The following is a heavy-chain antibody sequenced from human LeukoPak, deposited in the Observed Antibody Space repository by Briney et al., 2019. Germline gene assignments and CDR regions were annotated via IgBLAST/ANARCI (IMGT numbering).Heavy chain of an antibody. V-gene: IGHV3-30*02. J-gene: IGHJ3*02. CDR3: ATKGAYYGSGRLGAFDI. CDR1: GFTFSSYG. Sequence: GGSLRLSCAASGFTFSSYGMHWVRQAPGKGLEWVAFIRYDGSNKYYADSVKGRFTISRDNSKNTLYLQMNSLRAEDTAVYYCATKGAYYGSGRLGAFDIWGQGTMVTVSS. D-gene: IGHD3-10*01. CDR2: IRYDGSNK.